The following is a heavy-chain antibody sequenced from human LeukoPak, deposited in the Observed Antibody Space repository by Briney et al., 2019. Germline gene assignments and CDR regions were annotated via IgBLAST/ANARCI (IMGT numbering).Heavy chain of an antibody. Sequence: SQTLSLTCTVSGGSISSGDYYWSWIRQPPGKGLEWIGYIYYSGSTYYNPSLKSRVTISEDTSKNQFSLRLSSVTPADTAVYYCARGGYDSDFDYWGQGTLVTVSS. J-gene: IGHJ4*02. D-gene: IGHD3-3*01. CDR2: IYYSGST. CDR1: GGSISSGDYY. CDR3: ARGGYDSDFDY. V-gene: IGHV4-30-4*08.